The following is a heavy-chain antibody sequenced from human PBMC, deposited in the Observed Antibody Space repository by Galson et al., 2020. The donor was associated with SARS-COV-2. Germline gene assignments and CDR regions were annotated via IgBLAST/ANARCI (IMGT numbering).Heavy chain of an antibody. D-gene: IGHD3-9*01. CDR2: IYYSGST. Sequence: ETSETLSLTCTVSGGSISSSSYYWGWIRQPPGKGLEWIGSIYYSGSTYYNPSLKSRVTISVDTSKNQFSLKLSSVTAADTAVYYCARHYDILTRPSYYFDYWGQGTLVTVSS. V-gene: IGHV4-39*01. J-gene: IGHJ4*02. CDR3: ARHYDILTRPSYYFDY. CDR1: GGSISSSSYY.